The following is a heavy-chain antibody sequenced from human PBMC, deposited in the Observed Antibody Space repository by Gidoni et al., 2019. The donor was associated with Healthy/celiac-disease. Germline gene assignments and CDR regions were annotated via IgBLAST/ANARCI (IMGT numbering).Heavy chain of an antibody. CDR3: ARGRDYYGSGSYYPGDAFDI. D-gene: IGHD3-10*01. Sequence: QVQLQESGPGLVKPSQTLSLTCTVSGGPISSGGYNWSWIRQHPGKGLEWIGYIYYSGSTYYNPSLKSRVTISVDTSKNQFSLKLSSVTAADTAVYYCARGRDYYGSGSYYPGDAFDIWGQGTMVTVSS. V-gene: IGHV4-31*03. J-gene: IGHJ3*02. CDR2: IYYSGST. CDR1: GGPISSGGYN.